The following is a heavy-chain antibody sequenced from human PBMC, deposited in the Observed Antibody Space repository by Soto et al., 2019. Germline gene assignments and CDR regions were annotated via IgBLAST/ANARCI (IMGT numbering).Heavy chain of an antibody. CDR2: IDDSGRT. Sequence: QVQLQQWGAGLLKPSETLSLPCAVYGGSFRDYSWSWIRQPPGKGLEWIGEIDDSGRTKYNPSFKSRVTISVDTSKNHFSLTLSSVTAADTAVYYCGGVTVSDWGQGTLVTVPS. J-gene: IGHJ4*02. CDR1: GGSFRDYS. V-gene: IGHV4-34*01. CDR3: GGVTVSD. D-gene: IGHD4-4*01.